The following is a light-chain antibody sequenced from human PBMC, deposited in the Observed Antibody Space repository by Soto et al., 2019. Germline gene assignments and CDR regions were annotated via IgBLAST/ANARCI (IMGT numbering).Light chain of an antibody. V-gene: IGKV2-28*01. CDR1: ESLLHSNGYNY. J-gene: IGKJ1*01. CDR3: MQALQTPWT. CDR2: LGS. Sequence: DLVMTQSPLSLPVTPGEPASISCRSSESLLHSNGYNYLDWYLQKPGQSPQLLIFLGSNRASGVXDXXSGSGSGTDFTLKISRVEAEDVGVYYCMQALQTPWTFGQGTKVDI.